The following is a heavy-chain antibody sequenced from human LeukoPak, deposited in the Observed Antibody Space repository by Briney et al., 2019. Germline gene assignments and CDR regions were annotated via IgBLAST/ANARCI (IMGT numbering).Heavy chain of an antibody. J-gene: IGHJ4*02. Sequence: GGSLRLSCAASGFTFSSYEMNWVRQAPGKGLEWVSYISSSGSTYYADSVKGRFTISRDNSKNTLYLQMNSLRVEDTALYYCARTSVATAEDCFDFWGQGTLVTVSS. D-gene: IGHD6-13*01. V-gene: IGHV3-48*03. CDR1: GFTFSSYE. CDR2: ISSSGST. CDR3: ARTSVATAEDCFDF.